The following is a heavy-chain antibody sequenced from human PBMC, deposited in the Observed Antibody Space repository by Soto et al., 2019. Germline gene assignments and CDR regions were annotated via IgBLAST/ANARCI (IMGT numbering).Heavy chain of an antibody. J-gene: IGHJ4*02. CDR3: AKDRSPGAITWNVY. D-gene: IGHD1-26*01. V-gene: IGHV3-23*01. Sequence: DVQLLESGGALVQPGGSLRLSCVASGFTFSSSAMNWVRQAPGKGLEWVSTISGSGVAKYYADSVKGRFTISRDNSNYTVSLQMNSLRAEDAAVYYCAKDRSPGAITWNVYWGQGTLVTVSS. CDR2: ISGSGVAK. CDR1: GFTFSSSA.